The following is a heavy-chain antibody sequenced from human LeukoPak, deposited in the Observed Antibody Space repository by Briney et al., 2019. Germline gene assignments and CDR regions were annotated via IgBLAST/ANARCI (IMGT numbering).Heavy chain of an antibody. Sequence: GGSLRLSCAASGFTFDDYGMSWVRQAPGKGLEWVSGINWNGGSTGYADSVKGRFTISRDNAKNSLYLQMNSLRAEDTALYYCARGRQDYDYVWGSYRSFYYFDYWGQGTLVTVSS. CDR2: INWNGGST. J-gene: IGHJ4*02. D-gene: IGHD3-16*02. CDR1: GFTFDDYG. CDR3: ARGRQDYDYVWGSYRSFYYFDY. V-gene: IGHV3-20*04.